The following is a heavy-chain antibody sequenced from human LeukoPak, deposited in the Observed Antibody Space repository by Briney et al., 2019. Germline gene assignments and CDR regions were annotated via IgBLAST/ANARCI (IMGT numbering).Heavy chain of an antibody. CDR1: GYSISSSYY. Sequence: PSETLSLTCAVSGYSISSSYYWGCIRQPPEKGLEWIGSIYHSGSTYYNPSFKSRVTISVDTSRNQFSLKLRSVTAADTAVYYCARGVTSISRGSYGYWGQGTLVTVSS. V-gene: IGHV4-38-2*01. CDR2: IYHSGST. J-gene: IGHJ4*02. D-gene: IGHD3-16*01. CDR3: ARGVTSISRGSYGY.